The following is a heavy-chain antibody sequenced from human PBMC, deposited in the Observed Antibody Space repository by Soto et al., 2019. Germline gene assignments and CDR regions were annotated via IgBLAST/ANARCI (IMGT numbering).Heavy chain of an antibody. Sequence: QVQLQESGPGLVKPSQTLSLTCTVSGGSIPSGGYYWSWIRQLPGKGLEWIGYIYYSGSTYYSPSLKSRVTISLDTSKNPFSLKLSSVTAADTAVYYCAGHLRSGYYTALGYWGQGTLVTVAS. CDR2: IYYSGST. D-gene: IGHD3-3*01. V-gene: IGHV4-31*03. CDR3: AGHLRSGYYTALGY. J-gene: IGHJ4*02. CDR1: GGSIPSGGYY.